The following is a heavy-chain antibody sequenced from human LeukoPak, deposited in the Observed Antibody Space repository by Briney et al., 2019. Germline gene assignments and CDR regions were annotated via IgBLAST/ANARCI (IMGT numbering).Heavy chain of an antibody. J-gene: IGHJ4*02. CDR2: IDFSGSII. D-gene: IGHD4-17*01. CDR1: GLTFSSYE. CDR3: ARVSPNTVTTLQYFDY. V-gene: IGHV3-48*03. Sequence: GGSLRLSCAASGLTFSSYEMNWVRQAPGKGLEWVSYIDFSGSIIYYAGSVKGRFTISRDNAKNSLYLQMNSLRAEDTAVYYCARVSPNTVTTLQYFDYWGQGTLVTVSS.